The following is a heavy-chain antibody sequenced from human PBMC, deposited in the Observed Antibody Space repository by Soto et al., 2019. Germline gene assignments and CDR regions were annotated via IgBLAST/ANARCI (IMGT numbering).Heavy chain of an antibody. J-gene: IGHJ4*02. Sequence: SETLSLTCTVSGGSISSSSYYWGWIRQPPGKGLEWIGSIYYSGSTYYNPSLKSRVTISVDTSKNQFSLKLTSVTAADTAVYYCARHTPAISISDHWGQGTLVTVSS. D-gene: IGHD2-15*01. CDR3: ARHTPAISISDH. CDR1: GGSISSSSYY. CDR2: IYYSGST. V-gene: IGHV4-39*01.